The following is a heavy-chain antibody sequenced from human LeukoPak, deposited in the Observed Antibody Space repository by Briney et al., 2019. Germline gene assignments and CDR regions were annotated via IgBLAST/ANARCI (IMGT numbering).Heavy chain of an antibody. Sequence: SETLSLTCTVSGGSISSNYWSWIRQPPGKGLEWIGYIYYSGSTNYNLSLKSRVTISVDTSKNQFSLKLSSVTAADTAVYYCATDSSGYLDAFDIWGQGTMVTVSS. V-gene: IGHV4-59*03. CDR1: GGSISSNY. D-gene: IGHD3-22*01. CDR3: ATDSSGYLDAFDI. J-gene: IGHJ3*02. CDR2: IYYSGST.